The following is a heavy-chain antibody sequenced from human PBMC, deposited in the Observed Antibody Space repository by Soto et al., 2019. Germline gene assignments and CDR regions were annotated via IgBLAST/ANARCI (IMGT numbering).Heavy chain of an antibody. D-gene: IGHD5-12*01. Sequence: GGSLRLSCAASGLTFSSYGMHWVRQAPGKGLEWVAVISYDGSNKYYADSVKGRFTFSRDNSKNTLYLQMNSLRAEDTAVYYCAKDIGGYAGGAFDIWGQGTMVTVSS. V-gene: IGHV3-30*18. J-gene: IGHJ3*02. CDR3: AKDIGGYAGGAFDI. CDR2: ISYDGSNK. CDR1: GLTFSSYG.